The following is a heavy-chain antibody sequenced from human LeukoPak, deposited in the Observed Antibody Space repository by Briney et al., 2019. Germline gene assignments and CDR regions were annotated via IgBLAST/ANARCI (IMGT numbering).Heavy chain of an antibody. V-gene: IGHV1-58*01. D-gene: IGHD3-10*01. Sequence: SVKVSCKASGFTFTSSAVQWVRQARGQRLEWIGWIVVGSSNTNYAQKFQERVTITSDMSTSTAYMELSSLRSEDTAMYYCASHSRGPRGSLDYWGQGTLVTVSS. CDR2: IVVGSSNT. CDR3: ASHSRGPRGSLDY. CDR1: GFTFTSSA. J-gene: IGHJ4*02.